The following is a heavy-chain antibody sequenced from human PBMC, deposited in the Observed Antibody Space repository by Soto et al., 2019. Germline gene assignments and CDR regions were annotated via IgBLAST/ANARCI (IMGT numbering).Heavy chain of an antibody. CDR1: GYSFTSYW. D-gene: IGHD5-12*01. CDR2: IYPGDSDT. CDR3: ARHARYRGYDLDY. Sequence: GESLKISCKGSGYSFTSYWIGWVRQMPGKGLEWMGIIYPGDSDTRYSPPFQGQVTISADKSISTAYLQFSSLKASDTAMYYCARHARYRGYDLDYWGQGTLVTVSS. J-gene: IGHJ4*02. V-gene: IGHV5-51*01.